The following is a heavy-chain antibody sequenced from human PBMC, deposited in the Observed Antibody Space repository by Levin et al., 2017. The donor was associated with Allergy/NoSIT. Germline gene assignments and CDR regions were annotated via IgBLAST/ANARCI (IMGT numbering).Heavy chain of an antibody. CDR3: AHRSSRGWYSPLSYFEN. CDR2: IYWDDDK. D-gene: IGHD6-19*01. V-gene: IGHV2-5*02. Sequence: SGPTLVKPTQTLTLTCTFSGFSLSTTAVGVGWIRQPPGKALEWLALIYWDDDKRYSPSLKTRLSITKDTSKNQVVLTLTNMDPVDTATYYCAHRSSRGWYSPLSYFENWGKGILVTVSS. J-gene: IGHJ4*02. CDR1: GFSLSTTAVG.